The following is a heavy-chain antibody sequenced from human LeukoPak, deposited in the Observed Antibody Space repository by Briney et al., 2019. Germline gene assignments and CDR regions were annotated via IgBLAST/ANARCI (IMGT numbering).Heavy chain of an antibody. CDR3: ARGGDSSGWYYYFDY. D-gene: IGHD6-19*01. CDR2: IIPIFGTA. CDR1: GGAFSSYA. Sequence: SVKVSCKASGGAFSSYAISWVRQAPGQGLEWMGGIIPIFGTANYAQKFQGRVTITADESTSTAYMELSSLRSEDTAVYYCARGGDSSGWYYYFDYWGQGTLVTVSS. V-gene: IGHV1-69*13. J-gene: IGHJ4*02.